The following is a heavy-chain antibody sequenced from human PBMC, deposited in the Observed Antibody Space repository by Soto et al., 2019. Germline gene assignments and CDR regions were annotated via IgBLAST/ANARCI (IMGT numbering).Heavy chain of an antibody. CDR2: IYPGDSDT. V-gene: IGHV5-51*01. Sequence: SLKISCKGSGYSFTSYWIGWVRQMPGKGLEWMGIIYPGDSDTRYSPSFQGQVTISADKSISTAYLQWSSLKASDTAMYYCARLPPPPPYYYDSSGYPDAFDIWGQGTMVTVSS. D-gene: IGHD3-22*01. CDR1: GYSFTSYW. CDR3: ARLPPPPPYYYDSSGYPDAFDI. J-gene: IGHJ3*02.